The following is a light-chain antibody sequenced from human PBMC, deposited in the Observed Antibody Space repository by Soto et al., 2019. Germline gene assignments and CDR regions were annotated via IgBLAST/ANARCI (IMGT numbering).Light chain of an antibody. CDR3: GTWDSSLSALL. CDR2: DNN. V-gene: IGLV1-51*01. CDR1: NSNIGNNY. Sequence: QSVLTQPPSVSAAPGQKVTISCSGSNSNIGNNYVFWYQQFPGTAPKLLIYDNNERPSGIPDRFSGSKSGTSATLGITGLLTGDEADYYCGTWDSSLSALLFGGGTKLTVL. J-gene: IGLJ2*01.